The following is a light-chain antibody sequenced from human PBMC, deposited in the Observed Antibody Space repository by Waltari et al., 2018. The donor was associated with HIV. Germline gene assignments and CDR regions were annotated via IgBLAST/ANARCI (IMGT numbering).Light chain of an antibody. CDR1: QSINAW. CDR3: QQYNNFPAT. J-gene: IGKJ3*01. Sequence: DIQMTQSPSILSASVGDRVIITCRASQSINAWLAWYQQIPGKAPMLLIYKASNLQSGVPSRFSGSGSGTEFTRTISSLQPDDFATYYCQQYNNFPATFGPGTKVDIK. CDR2: KAS. V-gene: IGKV1-5*03.